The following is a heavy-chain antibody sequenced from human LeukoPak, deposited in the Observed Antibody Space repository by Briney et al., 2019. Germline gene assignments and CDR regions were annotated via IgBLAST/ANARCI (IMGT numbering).Heavy chain of an antibody. CDR3: ARDLSGGGLDY. J-gene: IGHJ4*02. Sequence: GGSLRLSCTASGFTFSSYAMHWVRQAPGHGLECVAVISYDGSNEHYADSVKGRFTISRDNSKNTLYLQMNSLRVEDTAVYYCARDLSGGGLDYWGQGTLVTVSS. CDR1: GFTFSSYA. D-gene: IGHD3-10*01. CDR2: ISYDGSNE. V-gene: IGHV3-30-3*01.